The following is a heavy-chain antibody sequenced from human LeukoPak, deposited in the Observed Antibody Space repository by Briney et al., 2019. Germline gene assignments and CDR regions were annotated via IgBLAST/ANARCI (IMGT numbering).Heavy chain of an antibody. D-gene: IGHD3-10*01. CDR3: AKDDAWLRFGE. V-gene: IGHV3-23*01. CDR1: GFTFSNHG. CDR2: ISPSGDIT. J-gene: IGHJ4*02. Sequence: GGSLRLSCAASGFTFSNHGMNWVRQAPGKGLEWVSGISPSGDITYYEDSVKGWFTISRDNSKNTLYLEVISLTAEDTAVYYCAKDDAWLRFGEWSQGTLVTVSS.